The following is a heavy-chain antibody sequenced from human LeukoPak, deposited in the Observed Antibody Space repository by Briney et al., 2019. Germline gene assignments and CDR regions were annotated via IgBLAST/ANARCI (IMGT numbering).Heavy chain of an antibody. D-gene: IGHD3-9*01. Sequence: PGGSLRLSCAASGFTFSSYAMSWVRQAPGKGLEWVSALSGSGGSTYYADSVKGRFTISRDNSKNTLYLLMNSLRAEDTAVYYCAKDFFAILTGFQYFQHWGQGTRVTVSS. CDR2: LSGSGGST. J-gene: IGHJ1*01. CDR1: GFTFSSYA. CDR3: AKDFFAILTGFQYFQH. V-gene: IGHV3-23*01.